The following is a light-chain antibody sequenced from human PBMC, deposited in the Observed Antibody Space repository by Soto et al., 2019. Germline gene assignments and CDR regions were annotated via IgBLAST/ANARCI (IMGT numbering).Light chain of an antibody. V-gene: IGKV1-27*01. CDR3: QKYNSAPLT. CDR2: AAS. J-gene: IGKJ4*01. CDR1: QDIGNF. Sequence: DIPMTQSPSSLYASVGDRVMITCRASQDIGNFLVWYLHKPGKVPKLLIQAASTLHSGVPPRFSGSGSGTDFTLTISSLQPEDAATDFCQKYNSAPLTFGGGTKVDIK.